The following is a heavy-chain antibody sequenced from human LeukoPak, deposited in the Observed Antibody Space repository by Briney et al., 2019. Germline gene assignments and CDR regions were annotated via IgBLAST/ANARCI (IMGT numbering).Heavy chain of an antibody. CDR3: AREGYPDYYYGMDV. Sequence: GGSLRLSCAASGFTFSSYGMHWVRQAPGKGLEWVAVISYDGSNKYYADSVKGRFTISRDNSKNTLYLQMNSLRAEDTAVYYCAREGYPDYYYGMDVWGQGATVTVSS. V-gene: IGHV3-30*03. J-gene: IGHJ6*02. CDR2: ISYDGSNK. D-gene: IGHD6-13*01. CDR1: GFTFSSYG.